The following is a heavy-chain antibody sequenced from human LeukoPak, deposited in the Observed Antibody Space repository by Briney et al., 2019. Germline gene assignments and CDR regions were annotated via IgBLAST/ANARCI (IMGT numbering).Heavy chain of an antibody. J-gene: IGHJ1*01. CDR3: ARASDSSGYYSYFDH. Sequence: GGSLRLSCAASGFTFSSYSMNWVRQAPGKGLEWVSSISSGSSYIYYADSVKGRFTISRDNAKNSLYLQMDSLRAEDTAVYYCARASDSSGYYSYFDHWGQGTLVTVSS. CDR2: ISSGSSYI. CDR1: GFTFSSYS. D-gene: IGHD3-22*01. V-gene: IGHV3-21*01.